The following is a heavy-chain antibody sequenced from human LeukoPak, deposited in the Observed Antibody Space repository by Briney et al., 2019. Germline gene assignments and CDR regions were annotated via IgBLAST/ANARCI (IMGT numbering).Heavy chain of an antibody. V-gene: IGHV1-2*02. J-gene: IGHJ4*02. CDR3: ARDLRATIEYYFDY. CDR2: INPNTGGT. D-gene: IGHD4-17*01. CDR1: VYTFTSYY. Sequence: GASVTVSFTSSVYTFTSYYMHWVRQPPGQGLEWMGWINPNTGGTNYAQKFQGRVTMTRDTSISTAYMELSRLRSDDTAVYYCARDLRATIEYYFDYWGQGTLVTVSS.